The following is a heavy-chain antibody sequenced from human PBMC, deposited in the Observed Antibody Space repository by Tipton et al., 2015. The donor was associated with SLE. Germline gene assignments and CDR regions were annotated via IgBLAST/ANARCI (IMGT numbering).Heavy chain of an antibody. V-gene: IGHV4-34*12. D-gene: IGHD3-22*01. CDR2: VFRGGST. Sequence: TLSLTCSVYGDSLSGQYWSWIRQPPGKGLEWIGEVFRGGSTNYSPSLESRVTISMDTSKSQFSLTLKSVTAADTAVYFCARGELIEGFDPWGQGTLVTVAA. J-gene: IGHJ5*02. CDR3: ARGELIEGFDP. CDR1: GDSLSGQY.